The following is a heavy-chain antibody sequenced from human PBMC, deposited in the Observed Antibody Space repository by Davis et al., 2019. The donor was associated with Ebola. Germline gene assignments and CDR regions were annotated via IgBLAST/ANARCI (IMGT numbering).Heavy chain of an antibody. CDR1: GYTFIDYF. D-gene: IGHD2/OR15-2a*01. J-gene: IGHJ5*02. Sequence: AASVKVSRKASGYTFIDYFVHWVRQAPGQGPEYMGMINPMSGDIIYAQKFQGRFTMTRDTSTSTVYMELSSLTSDDTAVYFCARESPSTFWFDPWGQGTLVTVSS. CDR3: ARESPSTFWFDP. CDR2: INPMSGDI. V-gene: IGHV1-46*01.